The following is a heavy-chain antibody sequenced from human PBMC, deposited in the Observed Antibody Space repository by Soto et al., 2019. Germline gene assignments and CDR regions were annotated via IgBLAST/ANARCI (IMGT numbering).Heavy chain of an antibody. D-gene: IGHD6-6*01. CDR1: GGSFSGYY. Sequence: PSETLSLTCAVYGGSFSGYYWSWIRQPPGKGLEWIGEINHSGSTNYNPSLKSRVTISVDTSKNQFSLKLSSVTAADTAVYYCARDSSSSRGYYYYYGMDVWGQGTTVTVSS. J-gene: IGHJ6*02. CDR2: INHSGST. V-gene: IGHV4-34*01. CDR3: ARDSSSSRGYYYYYGMDV.